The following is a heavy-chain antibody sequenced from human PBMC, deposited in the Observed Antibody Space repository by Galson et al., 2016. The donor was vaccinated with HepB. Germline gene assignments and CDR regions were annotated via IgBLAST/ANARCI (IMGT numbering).Heavy chain of an antibody. CDR1: GYSFTTYD. CDR2: MNPSRANT. D-gene: IGHD3-10*01. CDR3: ATWRKRGDKNDVFDM. V-gene: IGHV1-8*01. Sequence: SVKVSCKASGYSFTTYDINWVRQATGQGPEWMGWMNPSRANTGYAQTFKGRVTMTRDTPISTAYMELSSLRSEDTAVYYCATWRKRGDKNDVFDMWGQGTMVTVSS. J-gene: IGHJ3*02.